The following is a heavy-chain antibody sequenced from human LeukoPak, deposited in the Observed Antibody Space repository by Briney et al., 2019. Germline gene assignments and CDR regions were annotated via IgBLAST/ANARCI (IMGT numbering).Heavy chain of an antibody. Sequence: ASVKVSCKASGYSFTNFDINWVRQATGQGLEWMGWINPNTGGTNYAQKFQGRVTMTRDTSISTASMELSRLRSDDTAVYYCARLVVVPTARWFDPWGQGTLVTVSS. J-gene: IGHJ5*02. D-gene: IGHD2-2*01. CDR1: GYSFTNFD. CDR2: INPNTGGT. CDR3: ARLVVVPTARWFDP. V-gene: IGHV1-2*02.